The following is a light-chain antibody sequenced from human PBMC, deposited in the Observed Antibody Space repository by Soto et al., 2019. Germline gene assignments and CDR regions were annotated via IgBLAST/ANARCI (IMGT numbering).Light chain of an antibody. CDR1: QTLSTNS. CDR2: AAS. J-gene: IGKJ3*01. V-gene: IGKV3-20*01. CDR3: QQYNDSPLT. Sequence: EIVLTRSPATVSLWRLGIATRCFMASQTLSTNSLAWYQQRPGQTPRLLTYAASTRDTDIPDRFNGSGSGTDFALTISRLEPEDFALYYCQQYNDSPLTFGPGTKVDI.